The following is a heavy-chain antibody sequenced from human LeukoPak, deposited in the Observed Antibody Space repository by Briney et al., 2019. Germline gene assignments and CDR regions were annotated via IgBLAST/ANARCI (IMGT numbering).Heavy chain of an antibody. CDR3: AVDRIAAAGTGDAFDI. V-gene: IGHV3-11*06. CDR2: ISSSSSYT. J-gene: IGHJ3*02. D-gene: IGHD6-13*01. CDR1: GFTFSDYY. Sequence: GGSLRLSCAASGFTFSDYYMSWIRQAPGKGLEWVSYISSSSSYTNYADSVKGRFTISRDNAKNSLYPQMNSLRAEDTAVYYCAVDRIAAAGTGDAFDIWGQGTMVTVSS.